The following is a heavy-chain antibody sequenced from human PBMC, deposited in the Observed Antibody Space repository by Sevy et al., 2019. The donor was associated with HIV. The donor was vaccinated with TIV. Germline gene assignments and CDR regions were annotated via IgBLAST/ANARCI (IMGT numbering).Heavy chain of an antibody. CDR1: GITFSRYG. CDR2: IRYDGSNE. J-gene: IGHJ2*01. D-gene: IGHD2-15*01. CDR3: ASGLAYWYFDL. Sequence: GGSLRLSCAASGITFSRYGMHWVRQSPVKGLEWVAFIRYDGSNEYYADSVKGRFTISRDNSDNTVHLRMNSLRAEDSAVYYCASGLAYWYFDLWGRGTLVTVSS. V-gene: IGHV3-30*02.